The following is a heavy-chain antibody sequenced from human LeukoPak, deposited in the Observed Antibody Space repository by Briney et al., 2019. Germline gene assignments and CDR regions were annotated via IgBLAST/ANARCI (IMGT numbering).Heavy chain of an antibody. V-gene: IGHV1-18*01. CDR1: GYTFTSYG. CDR3: ARDLLVGSSGWPDYYYYGMDV. D-gene: IGHD6-19*01. Sequence: GASVKVSCKASGYTFTSYGISWVRQAPGQGLEGMGWISAYNGNTNYAQKLQGRVTMTTDTSTSTAYMELRSLRSDDTAVYYCARDLLVGSSGWPDYYYYGMDVWGQGTTVTVSS. J-gene: IGHJ6*02. CDR2: ISAYNGNT.